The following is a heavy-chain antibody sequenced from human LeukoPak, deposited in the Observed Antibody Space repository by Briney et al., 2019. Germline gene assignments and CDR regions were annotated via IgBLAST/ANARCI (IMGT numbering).Heavy chain of an antibody. J-gene: IGHJ4*02. D-gene: IGHD5-18*01. CDR2: ISYDGSNK. CDR1: GVTFSSYA. CDR3: GRESLRGYSNCPIDY. V-gene: IGHV3-30-3*01. Sequence: GRSLRLSCAASGVTFSSYAMHWVRQAPGKGLEWVAVISYDGSNKYYADSVKGRFTISRDNSKNTLYLQMNSLRAEDTAVYYCGRESLRGYSNCPIDYRGQGTLVPVSS.